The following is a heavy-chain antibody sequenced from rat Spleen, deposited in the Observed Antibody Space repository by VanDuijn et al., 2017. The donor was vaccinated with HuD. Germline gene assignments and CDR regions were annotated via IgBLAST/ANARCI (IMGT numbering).Heavy chain of an antibody. D-gene: IGHD2-7*01. J-gene: IGHJ2*01. Sequence: EVQLVESGGGLIQPGRSLKLSCAASGFTFTDYNMAWVRQAPKKGLEWVATIMYDGSGTYYRDSVKGGFTISRDNAKSTLYLQMDSRRSEDTATYYCARYRDSFGHVGIFDYWGQGVMVTVSS. V-gene: IGHV5S10*01. CDR1: GFTFTDYN. CDR2: IMYDGSGT. CDR3: ARYRDSFGHVGIFDY.